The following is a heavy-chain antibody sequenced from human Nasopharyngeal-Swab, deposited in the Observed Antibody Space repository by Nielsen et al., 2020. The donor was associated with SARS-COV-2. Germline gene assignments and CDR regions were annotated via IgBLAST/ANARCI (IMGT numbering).Heavy chain of an antibody. J-gene: IGHJ4*02. CDR2: IYYSGST. V-gene: IGHV4-30-4*01. CDR1: GGSISSGDYY. Sequence: SETLSLTCTVSGGSISSGDYYWSWIRQPLGKGLEWIGYIYYSGSTYYNPSLKSRVTISVDTSKNQFSLKLTSVTAADTAVYYCAREGYSSTWYRNIGFDYWGQGTLVTVSS. D-gene: IGHD6-13*01. CDR3: AREGYSSTWYRNIGFDY.